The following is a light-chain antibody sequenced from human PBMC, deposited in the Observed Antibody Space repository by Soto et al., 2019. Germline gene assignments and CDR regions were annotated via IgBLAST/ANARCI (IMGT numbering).Light chain of an antibody. J-gene: IGLJ3*02. V-gene: IGLV2-14*01. CDR3: AVWDDNLSGPV. CDR1: SSDVGGYNY. Sequence: QSVLTQPASVSGSPGQSITISCTGTSSDVGGYNYVSWYQQHPGKAPKLMIYEVINRPSGVSNRFSGSKSATSASLAISGLRSEDEGDYYCAVWDDNLSGPVFGGGTKVTVL. CDR2: EVI.